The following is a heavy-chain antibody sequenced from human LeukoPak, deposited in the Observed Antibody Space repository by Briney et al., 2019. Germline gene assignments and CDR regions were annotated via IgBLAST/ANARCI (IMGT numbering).Heavy chain of an antibody. V-gene: IGHV1-69*04. D-gene: IGHD2-2*01. CDR1: GGTFSSYA. Sequence: GASVKVSCKASGGTFSSYAISWVRQAPGQGLEWMGRIIPILGIANYAQKFQGRVTITADKSTSTAYMELSSLRSEDTAVYYCATSIVVVPAADSQSDAFDIWGQGTMVTVSS. CDR3: ATSIVVVPAADSQSDAFDI. J-gene: IGHJ3*02. CDR2: IIPILGIA.